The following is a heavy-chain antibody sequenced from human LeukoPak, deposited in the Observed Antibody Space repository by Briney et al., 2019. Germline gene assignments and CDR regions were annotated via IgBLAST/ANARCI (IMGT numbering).Heavy chain of an antibody. Sequence: GGSLRLSCAASGFTFSSYGMHWIRQAPGKGLEWVAVISYDGSNKYYAASVKGRFTISRDNSKNTLYLQMNSLRAEDTAVYYCARPNRGSWYSPFDYWGQGTLVTVSS. J-gene: IGHJ4*02. CDR2: ISYDGSNK. D-gene: IGHD6-13*01. CDR1: GFTFSSYG. CDR3: ARPNRGSWYSPFDY. V-gene: IGHV3-30*03.